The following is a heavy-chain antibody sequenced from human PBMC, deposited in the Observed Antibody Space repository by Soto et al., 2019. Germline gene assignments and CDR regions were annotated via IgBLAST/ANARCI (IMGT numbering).Heavy chain of an antibody. Sequence: GESLKISCKGSGYSFTSYWIGWVRQMPGKGLEWMGIIYPGDSDTRYSPSFQGQVTISADKSISTAYLQWSSLKASDTAMYYCARGGAVAGTSQGYYYYYMDVRGKGTTVTVSS. CDR1: GYSFTSYW. CDR3: ARGGAVAGTSQGYYYYYMDV. D-gene: IGHD6-19*01. V-gene: IGHV5-51*01. CDR2: IYPGDSDT. J-gene: IGHJ6*03.